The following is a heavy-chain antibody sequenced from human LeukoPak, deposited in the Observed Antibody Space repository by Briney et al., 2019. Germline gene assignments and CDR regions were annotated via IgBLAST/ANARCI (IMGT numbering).Heavy chain of an antibody. CDR2: IYPADSDI. CDR3: ARRLGMVRGAPYYYGMDV. J-gene: IGHJ6*02. CDR1: GYSFASYW. Sequence: GESLKISFQGSGYSFASYWIGWGRQMPGKGLEWMGIIYPADSDIRYSPSFQGQVTISADKSISTAYLQWSSLKASDTAMYYCARRLGMVRGAPYYYGMDVWGQGTTVTVSS. D-gene: IGHD3-10*01. V-gene: IGHV5-51*01.